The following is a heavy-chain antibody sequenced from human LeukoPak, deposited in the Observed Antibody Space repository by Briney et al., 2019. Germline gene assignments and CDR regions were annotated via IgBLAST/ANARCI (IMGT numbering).Heavy chain of an antibody. CDR2: LWYDGSNK. CDR1: GFTIRDYV. Sequence: GGSLRLSCAASGFTIRDYVMSWVRQAPGKGLEWVAVLWYDGSNKDYADSVKGRFTISRDNSKNTLYLQMNSLRAEDTAVYYCARDIRSYYYMDVWGKGTTVTVSS. V-gene: IGHV3-33*08. CDR3: ARDIRSYYYMDV. J-gene: IGHJ6*03.